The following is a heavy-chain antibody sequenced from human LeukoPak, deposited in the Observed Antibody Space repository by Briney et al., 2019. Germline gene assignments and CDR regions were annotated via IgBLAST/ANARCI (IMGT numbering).Heavy chain of an antibody. CDR1: GFTFSSYG. V-gene: IGHV4-34*01. J-gene: IGHJ4*02. D-gene: IGHD6-13*01. CDR3: ARGLRYSSSWYYHLQGTLTYYFDY. CDR2: INHSGST. Sequence: GSLRLSCAASGFTFSSYGMHWIRQPPGKGLEWIGEINHSGSTNYNPSLKSRVTISVDTSKNQFSLKLSSVTAADTAVYYCARGLRYSSSWYYHLQGTLTYYFDYWGQGTLVTVSS.